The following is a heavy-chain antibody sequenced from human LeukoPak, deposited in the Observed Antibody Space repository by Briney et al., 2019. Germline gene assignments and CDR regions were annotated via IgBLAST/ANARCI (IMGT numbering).Heavy chain of an antibody. J-gene: IGHJ6*02. CDR1: GGSFSGYY. CDR2: INHSGST. V-gene: IGHV4-34*01. CDR3: ARGPSSIAASAAEDV. D-gene: IGHD6-6*01. Sequence: SETLSLTCAVYGGSFSGYYWSWIRQPPGKGLEWIGEINHSGSTNYNPSLKSRVTISVDTSKNQFSLKLSSVTAAGTAVYYCARGPSSIAASAAEDVWGQGTTVTVSS.